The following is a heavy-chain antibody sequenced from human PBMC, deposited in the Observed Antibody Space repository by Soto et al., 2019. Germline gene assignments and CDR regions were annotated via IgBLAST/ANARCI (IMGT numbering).Heavy chain of an antibody. CDR2: IWYDGSVK. Sequence: GGSLRLSCAASGFTFGTYGMHWVRQAPGKGLEWVAGIWYDGSVKTYADSVKGRFSVSRDNSQNTVSLQMNTLRAEDTAVYYCARDDCGGQCQSDYWGQGTLVTVSS. CDR1: GFTFGTYG. V-gene: IGHV3-33*01. J-gene: IGHJ4*02. D-gene: IGHD2-21*01. CDR3: ARDDCGGQCQSDY.